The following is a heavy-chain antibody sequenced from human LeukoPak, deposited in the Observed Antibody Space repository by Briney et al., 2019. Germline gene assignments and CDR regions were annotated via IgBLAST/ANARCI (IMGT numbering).Heavy chain of an antibody. D-gene: IGHD3-16*01. J-gene: IGHJ4*02. V-gene: IGHV3-7*01. Sequence: GGSLRLSCAASGFNFNSYWMSWVRQAPGMGLAWVATLNQDGSEKYYVDSVKGRFTISRDNAKNSLYLQMNSLRAEGTAMYYCARDQGLGKYWGQGTLVTVSS. CDR1: GFNFNSYW. CDR3: ARDQGLGKY. CDR2: LNQDGSEK.